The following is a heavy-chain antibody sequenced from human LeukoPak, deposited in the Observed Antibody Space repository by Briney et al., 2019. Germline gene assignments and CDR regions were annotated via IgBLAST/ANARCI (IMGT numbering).Heavy chain of an antibody. CDR3: ARVSKPGWFDYYYMDV. CDR1: GFTFNSYA. J-gene: IGHJ6*03. V-gene: IGHV3-30*04. CDR2: VLSDGSDQ. D-gene: IGHD3-10*01. Sequence: GGSLRLSCAASGFTFNSYAMKWVRQAPGKGLEWLAVVLSDGSDQYYGDSVQGRFTVSRDNSKNTLYLQMDNLRFEDTAVYYCARVSKPGWFDYYYMDVWGKGTTVIVSS.